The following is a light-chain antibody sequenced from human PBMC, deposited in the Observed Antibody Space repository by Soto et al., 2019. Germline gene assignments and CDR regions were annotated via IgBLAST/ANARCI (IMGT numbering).Light chain of an antibody. J-gene: IGKJ5*01. CDR2: GAS. V-gene: IGKV3-20*01. CDR3: QQSGYSPIT. CDR1: QSVSASF. Sequence: EIVLTQSPPTLSLSPGEGATLSCRASQSVSASFLSWYQQKRGQAPRLLMFGASSRATGIPDRFSGSGSGTDFTLTIYRLEPEDFAVYYCQQSGYSPITFGQGTRLEIK.